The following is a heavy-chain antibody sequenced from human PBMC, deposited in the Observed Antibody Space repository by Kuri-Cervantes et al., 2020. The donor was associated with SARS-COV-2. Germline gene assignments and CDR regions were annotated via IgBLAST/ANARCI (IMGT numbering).Heavy chain of an antibody. D-gene: IGHD3-3*01. J-gene: IGHJ4*02. V-gene: IGHV1-2*02. CDR2: INTNSGGT. Sequence: ASVNVSCKASGYTFTGYYMHWVRQAPGQGLEWMGWINTNSGGTNDAQKFQGRVTMTRDTSISTAYMELSRLRSDDTAVYYCARDRRSDFWSGNQDYWGQGTLVTVSS. CDR3: ARDRRSDFWSGNQDY. CDR1: GYTFTGYY.